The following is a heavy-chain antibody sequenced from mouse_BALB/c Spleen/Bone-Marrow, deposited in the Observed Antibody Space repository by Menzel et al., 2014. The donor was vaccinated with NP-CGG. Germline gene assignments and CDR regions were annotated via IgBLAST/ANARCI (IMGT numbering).Heavy chain of an antibody. Sequence: EVQRVESGAELVKPGASVKLSCTASGFNIKDTYMHWVKQRPEQGLEWIVGIDPANGNTEYDPKFQGKATITADTSSNTAYLQLSSLTSEDTAVYYCAYYRYDEGGFAFWGQGTLVTVSA. D-gene: IGHD2-14*01. J-gene: IGHJ3*01. CDR2: IDPANGNT. V-gene: IGHV14-3*02. CDR1: GFNIKDTY. CDR3: AYYRYDEGGFAF.